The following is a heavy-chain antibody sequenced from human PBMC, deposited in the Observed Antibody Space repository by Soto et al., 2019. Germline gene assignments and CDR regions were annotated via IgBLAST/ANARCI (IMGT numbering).Heavy chain of an antibody. CDR1: GFTFSNYA. J-gene: IGHJ6*02. V-gene: IGHV3-23*01. Sequence: GGSLRLSCAASGFTFSNYAMNWVRQAPGKGLEWVSAISGSGGSTYYADSVKGRFTISRDNSKNTLYLQMNSLRAEDTAVYYCAKDPYGSGSYYYYGMDVWGQGTTVTVSS. CDR3: AKDPYGSGSYYYYGMDV. CDR2: ISGSGGST. D-gene: IGHD3-10*01.